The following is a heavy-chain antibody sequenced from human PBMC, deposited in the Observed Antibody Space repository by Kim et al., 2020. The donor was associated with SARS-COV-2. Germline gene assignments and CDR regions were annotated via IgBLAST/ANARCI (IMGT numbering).Heavy chain of an antibody. D-gene: IGHD1-26*01. CDR3: AKAFSGSYFGYVC. V-gene: IGHV3-30*18. CDR2: ITCDGGSK. CDR1: GFTFNDYG. Sequence: GGSLRLSCAASGFTFNDYGMNWVRQAPGKGLEWVSVITCDGGSKYYADSVKGRFTISRDNSKNTLYLQMNSLRIEDTAVYYCAKAFSGSYFGYVCWGQGTLGTASP. J-gene: IGHJ4*02.